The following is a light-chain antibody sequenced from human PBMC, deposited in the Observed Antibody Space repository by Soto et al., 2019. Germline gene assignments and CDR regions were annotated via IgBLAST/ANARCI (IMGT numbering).Light chain of an antibody. CDR1: QNIRNW. CDR3: KQYNSYSGT. Sequence: DIQMTQSPSTLSASVGDSVTITCRASQNIRNWLAWYQQKPGKAPNPLIYDAFSLESRVPSRISGSASGTEFTLTISSLQPDDFATYYCKQYNSYSGTFGQGTKVDI. V-gene: IGKV1-5*01. J-gene: IGKJ1*01. CDR2: DAF.